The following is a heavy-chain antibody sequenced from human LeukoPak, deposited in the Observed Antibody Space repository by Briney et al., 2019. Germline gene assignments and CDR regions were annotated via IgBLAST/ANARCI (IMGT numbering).Heavy chain of an antibody. CDR3: ARQGFRFDP. CDR1: GGSISSGGYY. V-gene: IGHV4-39*01. J-gene: IGHJ5*02. Sequence: PSQTLSLTCTVSGGSISSGGYYWSWIRQPPGKGLEWIGEINHSGSTNYNPSLKSRVTISVDTSKNQFSLKLSSVTAADTAVYYCARQGFRFDPWGQGTLVTVSS. CDR2: INHSGST.